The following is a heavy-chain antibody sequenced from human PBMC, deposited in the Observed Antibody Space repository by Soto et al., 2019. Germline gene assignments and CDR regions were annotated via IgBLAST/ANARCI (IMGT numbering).Heavy chain of an antibody. CDR1: GFTFSTYG. V-gene: IGHV3-33*01. D-gene: IGHD3-10*01. Sequence: QVQLVESGGGVVRPGRSLRLSCAPSGFTFSTYGMHWVRQAPGKGLEWVAVIWYDGSNQYYADSVKGRFTISRDNSKNMLYLQMNSLSADDTAVYYCARDLGAFNYGSAYFDYWGQGTPVTVSS. CDR3: ARDLGAFNYGSAYFDY. J-gene: IGHJ4*02. CDR2: IWYDGSNQ.